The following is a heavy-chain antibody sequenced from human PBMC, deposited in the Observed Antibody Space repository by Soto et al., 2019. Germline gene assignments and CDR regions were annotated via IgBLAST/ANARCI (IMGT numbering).Heavy chain of an antibody. V-gene: IGHV3-30*18. Sequence: GGSLRLSCAASGFTFSSYGMHWVRQAPGKGLEWVAVISYDGSNKYYADSVKGRFTISRDNSKNTLYLQMNSLRAKDTAVYYCAKDPIPVLRYFDWLLPYFDYWGQGTLVTVSS. CDR1: GFTFSSYG. CDR3: AKDPIPVLRYFDWLLPYFDY. D-gene: IGHD3-9*01. CDR2: ISYDGSNK. J-gene: IGHJ4*02.